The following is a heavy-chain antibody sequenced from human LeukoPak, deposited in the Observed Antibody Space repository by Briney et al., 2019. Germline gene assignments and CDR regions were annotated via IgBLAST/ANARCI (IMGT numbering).Heavy chain of an antibody. J-gene: IGHJ4*02. CDR1: GFTFSSYA. CDR3: AISEYDSRGYSDF. CDR2: VSEDGSNK. Sequence: GGSLRLSCAASGFTFSSYAMSWVRQAPGKGLEWVAVVSEDGSNKYYIDSAKGRFTISKDNSKNTVSLHMNSLRAEDTATYYCAISEYDSRGYSDFWGQGTLVTVSS. V-gene: IGHV3-30*03. D-gene: IGHD3-22*01.